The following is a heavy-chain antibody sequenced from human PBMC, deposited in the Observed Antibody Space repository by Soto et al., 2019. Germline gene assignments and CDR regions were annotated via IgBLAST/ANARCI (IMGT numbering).Heavy chain of an antibody. J-gene: IGHJ3*02. Sequence: QVQLVQSGAEVKKPGASVKVSCKASGYTFTNYPMHWVRQAPGQRLEWMGWINPGNRNTKYSQKFQGRVTMTRDTSTSTAYMELSSLRSEDTAVYYCARDVGAVDIWGQGTMVTVSS. V-gene: IGHV1-3*01. CDR2: INPGNRNT. CDR1: GYTFTNYP. CDR3: ARDVGAVDI. D-gene: IGHD3-10*01.